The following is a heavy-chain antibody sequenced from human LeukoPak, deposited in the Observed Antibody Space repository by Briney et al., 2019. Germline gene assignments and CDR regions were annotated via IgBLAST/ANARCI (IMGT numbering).Heavy chain of an antibody. CDR1: GFTFSNYA. Sequence: PGGSLRLSCAASGFTFSNYAMGWVRQAPGKGLEWVSGITGTTYYADSVKGRFTISRDNSQNTLYLQMNSLRAEDTGVYYCAKGSGTSGYYFDNWGQGTLVTVSS. J-gene: IGHJ4*02. V-gene: IGHV3-23*01. CDR2: ITGTT. CDR3: AKGSGTSGYYFDN. D-gene: IGHD3-22*01.